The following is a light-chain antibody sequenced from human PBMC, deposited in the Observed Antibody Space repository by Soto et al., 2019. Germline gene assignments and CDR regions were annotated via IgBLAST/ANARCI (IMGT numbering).Light chain of an antibody. V-gene: IGLV1-44*01. CDR3: AAWDDSLNGVV. J-gene: IGLJ2*01. Sequence: QPVLTQPPSASGTPGQRVTISCSGSSTNIGSHTVNWYQQVPGTAPKLLIYSSNLRPSGVPDRFSGSKSGTSASLAISGLQSEDEADYCCAAWDDSLNGVVFGGGTQLTVL. CDR1: STNIGSHT. CDR2: SSN.